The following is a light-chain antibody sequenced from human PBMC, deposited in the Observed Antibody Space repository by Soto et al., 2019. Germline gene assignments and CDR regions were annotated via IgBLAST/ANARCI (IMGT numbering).Light chain of an antibody. CDR2: DAS. Sequence: EIVMTQSQATLSVFPGERATLSCRASQSVSSNLAWYQQNPGQAPRLLIFDASTRATGIPARFSGSGSGTEFTLTISSLQSEDFAVYYCQQYNDWPRTFGQGTKVDIK. V-gene: IGKV3-15*01. J-gene: IGKJ1*01. CDR3: QQYNDWPRT. CDR1: QSVSSN.